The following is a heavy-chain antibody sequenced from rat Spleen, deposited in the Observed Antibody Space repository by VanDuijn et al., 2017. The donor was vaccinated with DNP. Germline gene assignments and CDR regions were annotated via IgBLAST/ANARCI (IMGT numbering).Heavy chain of an antibody. CDR3: ARGLNYGGYNYYWYFDF. CDR1: GYSISSNY. Sequence: EVQLQESGPGLVKPSQSLSLTCSVTGYSISSNYWGWIRKFPGNKMEWMGYISYSGSTRYNPSLKSRISITRDTSKNQFFLQLNSITNEDTATYYCARGLNYGGYNYYWYFDFWGPGTMVTVSS. J-gene: IGHJ1*01. V-gene: IGHV3-1*01. CDR2: ISYSGST. D-gene: IGHD1-11*01.